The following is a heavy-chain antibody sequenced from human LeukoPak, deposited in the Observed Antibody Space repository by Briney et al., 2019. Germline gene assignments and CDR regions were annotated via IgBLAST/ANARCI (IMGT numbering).Heavy chain of an antibody. CDR3: AKDAGQLLWFGELPDAFDI. Sequence: GGSLRLSCAASGFTFSSYAMSWVRQAPGKGLEWVSAISGSGGSTYYADSVKGRFTISRDNSKNTLYLQMNSLRAEDTAVYYCAKDAGQLLWFGELPDAFDIWGQGTMVTVSS. V-gene: IGHV3-23*01. D-gene: IGHD3-10*01. CDR1: GFTFSSYA. J-gene: IGHJ3*02. CDR2: ISGSGGST.